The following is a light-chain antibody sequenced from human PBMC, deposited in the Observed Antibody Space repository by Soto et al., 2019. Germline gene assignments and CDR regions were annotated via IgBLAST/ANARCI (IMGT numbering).Light chain of an antibody. Sequence: EIVMTQSPATLSVSPGERATLSCRASQSVSSNLAWYQQKPGKAPRLLIYGASTRATGIPARFSGSGSGTEVTLTISSLQSEDFAVYYCRQYNNWPHTFGQGTKLEIK. CDR1: QSVSSN. J-gene: IGKJ2*01. V-gene: IGKV3-15*01. CDR2: GAS. CDR3: RQYNNWPHT.